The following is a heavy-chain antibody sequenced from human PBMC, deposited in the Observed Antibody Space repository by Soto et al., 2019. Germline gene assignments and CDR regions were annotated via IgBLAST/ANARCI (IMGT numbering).Heavy chain of an antibody. Sequence: GGSLRLSCGASGFIFSKYSMNWVRQAPGKGLEWLSYISSNSVTIAYADSVKGRFTISRDNAKNSLYLQMNSLRAEDTAFYYCAKDTGPNWGQGTLVTVSS. V-gene: IGHV3-48*04. CDR2: ISSNSVTI. CDR1: GFIFSKYS. CDR3: AKDTGPN. J-gene: IGHJ4*02.